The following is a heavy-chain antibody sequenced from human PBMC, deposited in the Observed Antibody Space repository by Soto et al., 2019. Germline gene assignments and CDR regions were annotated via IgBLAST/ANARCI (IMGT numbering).Heavy chain of an antibody. CDR1: GGSFSGYY. V-gene: IGHV4-34*01. D-gene: IGHD4-17*01. CDR3: ARFPVTTSSYYFDY. CDR2: INHSGST. J-gene: IGHJ4*02. Sequence: SETLSLTCAVYGGSFSGYYWSWIRQPPGKGLEWIGEINHSGSTNYNPSLKSRVTISVDTSKNQFSLKLSSVTAADTAVYYCARFPVTTSSYYFDYWGQGTLVTVSS.